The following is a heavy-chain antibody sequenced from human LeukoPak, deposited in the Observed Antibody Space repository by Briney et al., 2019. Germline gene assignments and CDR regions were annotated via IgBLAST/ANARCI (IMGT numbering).Heavy chain of an antibody. CDR1: GASITNDNW. CDR3: AANGWYCLDH. CDR2: IYHSGST. V-gene: IGHV4-4*02. J-gene: IGHJ1*01. D-gene: IGHD6-19*01. Sequence: SGTLSLTCAVSGASITNDNWWSWVRQTPGKGLEWIGEIYHSGSTSYNPSLKNRVTISVDKSNNRFSLRLTSVTAADTAMYYCAANGWYCLDHWGQGALVTVSS.